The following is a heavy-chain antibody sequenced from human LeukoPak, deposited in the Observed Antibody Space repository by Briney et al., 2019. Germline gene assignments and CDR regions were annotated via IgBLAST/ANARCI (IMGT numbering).Heavy chain of an antibody. J-gene: IGHJ4*02. CDR2: IYDTGNI. V-gene: IGHV4-59*08. CDR1: GGSISSYY. D-gene: IGHD1-26*01. CDR3: ARHRVGVTRDFDY. Sequence: SETLPLTCTVSGGSISSYYWSWIRQPPGKGLEWIGYIYDTGNINYNPSFKSRVTISLDTSKNQFSLKLTSVTAADTAVYYCARHRVGVTRDFDYWGQGTLVTVSS.